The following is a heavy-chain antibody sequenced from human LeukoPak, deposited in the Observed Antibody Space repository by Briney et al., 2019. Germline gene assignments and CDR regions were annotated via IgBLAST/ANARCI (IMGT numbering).Heavy chain of an antibody. CDR1: GFTLSSYS. CDR2: ISGSGGTT. J-gene: IGHJ4*02. Sequence: GGSLRLSCAASGFTLSSYSMNWVRQAPGKGLEWVSYISGSGGTTYYPDSVKGRFTISRDNSKNTLYLQMNSLRAEDTAVYYCARDHDNYFDYWGQGTLVTVST. CDR3: ARDHDNYFDY. V-gene: IGHV3-48*01.